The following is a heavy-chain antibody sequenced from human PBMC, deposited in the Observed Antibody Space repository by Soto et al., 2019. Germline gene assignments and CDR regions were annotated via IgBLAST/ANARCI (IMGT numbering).Heavy chain of an antibody. D-gene: IGHD6-19*01. Sequence: EVQLVESGGGLVQPGGSLRLSCGASGFTLSSYWMNWVRQTPGKGLVWVARVNTDETRTSYADSVKGRFTVSRDNAKNTLYLQMNSLRAEDTAVYYCARVLNGQWYFDYWGQGTQVTVSS. CDR1: GFTLSSYW. CDR3: ARVLNGQWYFDY. J-gene: IGHJ4*02. CDR2: VNTDETRT. V-gene: IGHV3-74*01.